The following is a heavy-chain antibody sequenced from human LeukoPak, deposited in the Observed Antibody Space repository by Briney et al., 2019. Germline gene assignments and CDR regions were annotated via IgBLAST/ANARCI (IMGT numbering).Heavy chain of an antibody. D-gene: IGHD3-10*01. Sequence: GGSLRLSCVASGFTVSDNCMSWVRQAPGKGLEWVSVIYGDGDTYFSDSVRGRFTISRDNSKNTLFLQMNNLRAEDTAVYYCARERIYFGSGRDLTDARLFYYYGMDIWGQGTTVTVSS. CDR1: GFTVSDNC. V-gene: IGHV3-53*01. CDR2: IYGDGDT. J-gene: IGHJ6*02. CDR3: ARERIYFGSGRDLTDARLFYYYGMDI.